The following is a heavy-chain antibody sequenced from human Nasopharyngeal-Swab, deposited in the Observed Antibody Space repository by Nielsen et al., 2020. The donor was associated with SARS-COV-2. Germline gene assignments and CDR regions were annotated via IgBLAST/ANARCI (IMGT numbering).Heavy chain of an antibody. CDR3: ASLLWFGELPSDYYYYGMDV. Sequence: GESLKISCAASGFTFSSHAMSWVRQAPGKGLEWVSAISGSGGSTYYADSVKGRFTISRDNAKNSLYLQMNSLRAEDTAVYYCASLLWFGELPSDYYYYGMDVWGQGTTVTVSS. CDR1: GFTFSSHA. V-gene: IGHV3-23*01. CDR2: ISGSGGST. D-gene: IGHD3-10*01. J-gene: IGHJ6*02.